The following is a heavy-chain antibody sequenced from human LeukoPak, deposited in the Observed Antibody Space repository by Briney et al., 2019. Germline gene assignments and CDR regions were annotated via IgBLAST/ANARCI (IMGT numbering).Heavy chain of an antibody. CDR1: GFTFSSYS. CDR3: ASSGYSSSFRDY. J-gene: IGHJ4*02. CDR2: ISSSSSYI. Sequence: GGSLRLSCAASGFTFSSYSMNWVRRAPGKGLEWVSSISSSSSYIYYADSVKGRFTISRDNAKNSLYLQMNSLRAEDTAVYYCASSGYSSSFRDYWGQGTLVTVSS. D-gene: IGHD6-6*01. V-gene: IGHV3-21*01.